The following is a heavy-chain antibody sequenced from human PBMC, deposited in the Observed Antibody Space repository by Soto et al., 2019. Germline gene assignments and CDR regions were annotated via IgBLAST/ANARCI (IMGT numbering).Heavy chain of an antibody. D-gene: IGHD3-9*01. CDR1: GYTFTSYD. CDR2: INPNSGGT. J-gene: IGHJ3*02. V-gene: IGHV1-2*02. Sequence: ASVKVSCKASGYTFTSYDINWVRQAPGQGLDWMGWINPNSGGTIYSQKFQGRVTMTRDTSISTAYMVLTSLRSDDTAVYYCARDSHYDILTGYSRNAFDMWGRGTVVTVSS. CDR3: ARDSHYDILTGYSRNAFDM.